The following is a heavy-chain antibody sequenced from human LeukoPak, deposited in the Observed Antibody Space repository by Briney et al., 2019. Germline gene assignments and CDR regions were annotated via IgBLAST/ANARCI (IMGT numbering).Heavy chain of an antibody. Sequence: GGSLRLSCAASGFTFSSYSMNCVRRAPGKGLGWVSSISSSSSYIYYADSVKGRFTISRDNAKNSLYLQMNSLRAEDTAVYYCARELDVVVVPAAIGNWFDPWGQGTLVTVSS. J-gene: IGHJ5*02. CDR2: ISSSSSYI. CDR1: GFTFSSYS. CDR3: ARELDVVVVPAAIGNWFDP. D-gene: IGHD2-2*03. V-gene: IGHV3-21*01.